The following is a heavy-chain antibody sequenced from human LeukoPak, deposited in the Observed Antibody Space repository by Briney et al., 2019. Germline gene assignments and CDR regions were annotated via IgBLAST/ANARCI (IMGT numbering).Heavy chain of an antibody. CDR3: ARDQGRRIQPLDYGMDV. CDR2: ISSSSSYI. V-gene: IGHV3-21*01. CDR1: GFTFSSYS. D-gene: IGHD5-18*01. J-gene: IGHJ6*02. Sequence: PGGSLRLSCAASGFTFSSYSMNWVRQAPGKGLEWVSSISSSSSYIYYADSVKGRFTISRDNAKDSLYLQMNSLRAEDTAVYYCARDQGRRIQPLDYGMDVWGQGTTVTVSS.